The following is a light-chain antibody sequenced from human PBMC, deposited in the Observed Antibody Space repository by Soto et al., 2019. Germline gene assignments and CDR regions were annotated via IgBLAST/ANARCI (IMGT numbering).Light chain of an antibody. CDR2: AAS. V-gene: IGKV1-39*01. CDR3: QQSYTTPRT. CDR1: QSISTL. Sequence: DIQMTQSPSSLSASVGDRVSVTCRSSQSISTLLNWYQQRLGEAPKLLIYAASRLQSGVPSRFSGSGSEADFTLTIGSLQTEDFATYYSQQSYTTPRTFGQGTKVEVK. J-gene: IGKJ1*01.